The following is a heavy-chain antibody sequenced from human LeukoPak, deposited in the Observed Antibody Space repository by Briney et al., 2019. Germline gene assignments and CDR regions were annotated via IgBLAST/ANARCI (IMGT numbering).Heavy chain of an antibody. J-gene: IGHJ4*02. CDR2: ISGSGLMT. CDR1: GGSFSGYY. D-gene: IGHD1-26*01. V-gene: IGHV3-23*01. CDR3: AKDRSIGTYYTFDH. Sequence: PSETLSLTCAVYGGSFSGYYWSWIRQPPGKGLEWVATISGSGLMTYYADSVKGRFTVSGDNSKNTLYLQMSSLTAADTAVYYCAKDRSIGTYYTFDHWGQGTLVTVSS.